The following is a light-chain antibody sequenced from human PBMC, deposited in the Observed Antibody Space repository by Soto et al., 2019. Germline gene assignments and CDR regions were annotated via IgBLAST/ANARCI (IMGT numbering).Light chain of an antibody. CDR3: QSYDSSLSGHV. Sequence: VLTQPPSVSGAPGQRVTISCTGISSNIGAGYDVHWYQQLPGTAPKLLIYGNSNRPSGVPDRFSGSKSGTSASLAITGLQAEDEADYYCQSYDSSLSGHVFGTGTKVTVL. CDR2: GNS. J-gene: IGLJ1*01. CDR1: SSNIGAGYD. V-gene: IGLV1-40*01.